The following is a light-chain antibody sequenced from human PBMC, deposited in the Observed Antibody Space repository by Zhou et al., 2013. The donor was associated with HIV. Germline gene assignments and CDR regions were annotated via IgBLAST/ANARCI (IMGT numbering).Light chain of an antibody. CDR3: QQSYNIPRT. CDR1: QGISSS. Sequence: AIQLTQSPSSLSASVGDRVTITCRASQGISSSVAWYQLKPGKAPNLLIYAASTLESGVPSRFSGSGSGTAFTLTISSLQPEDFATYYCQQSYNIPRTFGQGTKVEFK. V-gene: IGKV1D-13*01. CDR2: AAS. J-gene: IGKJ1*01.